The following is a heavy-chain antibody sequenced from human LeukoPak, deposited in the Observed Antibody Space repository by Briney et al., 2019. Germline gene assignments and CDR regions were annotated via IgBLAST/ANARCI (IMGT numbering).Heavy chain of an antibody. V-gene: IGHV3-11*01. CDR3: ARAPRDYYYYSMDV. J-gene: IGHJ6*03. CDR1: GFTFSDYY. CDR2: ISSSGSTI. Sequence: GGSLRLSCAASGFTFSDYYMSWIRQAPGKGLEWVSYISSSGSTIYYADSVKGRFTISRDNAKNSLYLQMNSLRAEDTAVYYCARAPRDYYYYSMDVWGKGTTVTVSS.